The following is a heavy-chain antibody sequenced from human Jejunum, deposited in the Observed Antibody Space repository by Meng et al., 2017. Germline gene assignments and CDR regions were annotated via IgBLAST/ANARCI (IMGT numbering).Heavy chain of an antibody. D-gene: IGHD3-3*01. Sequence: GGSLRLSCAASEFTFSDLPMNWVRQAPGKGLEWVSYISSGGRTIYYADSVKGRFTISRDNAKNALFLQMNSLRADDTAVYYCARQFNYDYWSGSSSYYFDYWGQGTLVTVSS. CDR3: ARQFNYDYWSGSSSYYFDY. V-gene: IGHV3-48*03. CDR1: EFTFSDLP. CDR2: ISSGGRTI. J-gene: IGHJ4*02.